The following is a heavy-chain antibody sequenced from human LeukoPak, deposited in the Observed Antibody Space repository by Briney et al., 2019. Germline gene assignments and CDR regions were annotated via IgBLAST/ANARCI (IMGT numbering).Heavy chain of an antibody. Sequence: SETRSLTCSVSGGSISSSSYYWGWIRQPPGKGLEWIGNIYYSGSTYYNPSLKSRVTISVDTSKNQFSLKLSSVTAADTAVYYRARSYGSGLNWFDPWGQGTLVTVSS. D-gene: IGHD3-10*01. CDR2: IYYSGST. CDR3: ARSYGSGLNWFDP. V-gene: IGHV4-39*07. CDR1: GGSISSSSYY. J-gene: IGHJ5*02.